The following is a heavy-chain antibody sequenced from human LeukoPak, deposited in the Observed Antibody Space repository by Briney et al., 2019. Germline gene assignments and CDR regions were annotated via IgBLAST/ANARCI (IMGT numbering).Heavy chain of an antibody. Sequence: GGSLRLSCAASGFTFNSYAMSWVRQAPGKGLEWVSAISGSGGTTYYADSVKGRFTISRDNSKNTLYLQMNSLRAEDTAVYYCAKDGRDGYGGNPFDYWGQGTLVTVSS. CDR1: GFTFNSYA. J-gene: IGHJ4*02. CDR2: ISGSGGTT. V-gene: IGHV3-23*01. CDR3: AKDGRDGYGGNPFDY. D-gene: IGHD4-23*01.